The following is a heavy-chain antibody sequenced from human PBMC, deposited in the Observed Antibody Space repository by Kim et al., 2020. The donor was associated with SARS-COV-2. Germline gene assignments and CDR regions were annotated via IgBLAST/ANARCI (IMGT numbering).Heavy chain of an antibody. CDR1: GFTFSNAW. Sequence: GGSLRLSCAASGFTFSNAWMSWVRQAPGKGLEWVGRIKSKTDGGTTDYAAPVKGRFTISRDDSKNTLYLQMNSLKTEDTAVYYCTTDGIQLWLASREGFDYWGQGTLVTVSS. D-gene: IGHD5-18*01. V-gene: IGHV3-15*01. CDR3: TTDGIQLWLASREGFDY. CDR2: IKSKTDGGTT. J-gene: IGHJ4*02.